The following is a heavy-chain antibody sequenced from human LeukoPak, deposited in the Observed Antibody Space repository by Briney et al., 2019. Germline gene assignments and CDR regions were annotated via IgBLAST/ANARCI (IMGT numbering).Heavy chain of an antibody. V-gene: IGHV3-21*01. CDR1: GFTLSSLA. CDR3: LLQMTYGELSDPDF. CDR2: SGTRSGTK. J-gene: IGHJ4*02. D-gene: IGHD3-16*02. Sequence: GGSLRLSCAASGFTLSSLAMTWVRQAPGKGLGWVLSSGTRSGTKYYADSVMGRFTISRDSAMNSVSLQINSLRAEDTAVYYCLLQMTYGELSDPDFRGQGTLVTVSS.